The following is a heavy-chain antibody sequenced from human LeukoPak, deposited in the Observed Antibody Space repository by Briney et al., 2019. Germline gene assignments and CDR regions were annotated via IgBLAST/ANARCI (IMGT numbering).Heavy chain of an antibody. CDR2: IKQDGSEK. Sequence: PGGSLRLSCAASGFTFSDYYMSWIRQAPGKGLEWVANIKQDGSEKYYVDSVKGRFTISRDNAKNSLYLQMNSLRAEDTAVYYCARDRYLYYYDSSGYTPFDYWGQGTLVTVSS. CDR1: GFTFSDYY. D-gene: IGHD3-22*01. V-gene: IGHV3-7*01. J-gene: IGHJ4*02. CDR3: ARDRYLYYYDSSGYTPFDY.